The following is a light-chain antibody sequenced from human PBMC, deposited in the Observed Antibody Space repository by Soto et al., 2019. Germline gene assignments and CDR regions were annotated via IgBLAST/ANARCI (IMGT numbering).Light chain of an antibody. CDR2: KAS. CDR3: QQSGDTPPWT. V-gene: IGKV1-5*03. Sequence: DIQMTQSPSTLPASVGDRVTITCRANQSISTWLAWYQQKPGKAPNLLIYKASRLETGVPSRFSGSGSGTEFTLTITGLQPEDFATYYCQQSGDTPPWTFGQGTKVDIK. J-gene: IGKJ1*01. CDR1: QSISTW.